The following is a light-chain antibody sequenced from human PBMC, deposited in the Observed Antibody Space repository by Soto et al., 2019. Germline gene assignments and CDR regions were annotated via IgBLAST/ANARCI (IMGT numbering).Light chain of an antibody. Sequence: EIVLTHSPGTLSSSPCERAALSCRASQSVDSTYLAWYQQKPDQSPRLLIYATSTRAAGIPDRFSGSGSGTEFTLTISSLQSEDSAVYYCQQYHSWPAFGQGTKVDNK. CDR3: QQYHSWPA. V-gene: IGKV3-20*01. CDR1: QSVDSTY. CDR2: ATS. J-gene: IGKJ1*01.